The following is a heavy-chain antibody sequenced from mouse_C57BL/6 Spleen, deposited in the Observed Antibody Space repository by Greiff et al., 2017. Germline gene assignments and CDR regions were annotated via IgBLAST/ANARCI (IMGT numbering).Heavy chain of an antibody. V-gene: IGHV1-7*01. CDR3: ARWYGNYEDAMDY. D-gene: IGHD2-10*02. CDR2: INPSSGYT. J-gene: IGHJ4*01. Sequence: MQVVESGAELAKPGASVKLSCKASGYTFTSYWMHWVKQRPGQGLEWIGYINPSSGYTKYNQKFKDKATLTADKSSSTAYMQLSSLTYEDSAVYYCARWYGNYEDAMDYWGQGTSVTVSS. CDR1: GYTFTSYW.